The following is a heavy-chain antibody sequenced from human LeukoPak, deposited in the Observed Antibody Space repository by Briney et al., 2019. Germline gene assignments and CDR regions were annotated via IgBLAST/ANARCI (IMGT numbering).Heavy chain of an antibody. CDR1: GGSISSYY. J-gene: IGHJ6*02. CDR3: ARHPDILTGYPKYYYYYYGMDV. V-gene: IGHV4-59*08. Sequence: SETLSLTCTVSGGSISSYYWSWIRQPPGKGLEWIGYIYYSGSTNYNPSLKSRVTISVDTSKNQFSLKLSSVTAADTAVYYCARHPDILTGYPKYYYYYYGMDVWGQGTTVTVSS. D-gene: IGHD3-9*01. CDR2: IYYSGST.